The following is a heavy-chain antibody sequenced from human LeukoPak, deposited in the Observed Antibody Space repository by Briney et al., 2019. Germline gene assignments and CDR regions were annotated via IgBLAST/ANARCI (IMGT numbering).Heavy chain of an antibody. CDR1: GGSISSSNW. V-gene: IGHV4-4*02. CDR3: ATGYCSGGSCYPEGDAFDI. Sequence: PSETLSLTCAVTGGSISSSNWWSWVRPPPGKGLEWIGEIYHSGSTNYNPSLKSRVTISVDKSKNQFSLKLSSVTAADTAVYYCATGYCSGGSCYPEGDAFDIWGQGTMVTVSS. J-gene: IGHJ3*02. CDR2: IYHSGST. D-gene: IGHD2-15*01.